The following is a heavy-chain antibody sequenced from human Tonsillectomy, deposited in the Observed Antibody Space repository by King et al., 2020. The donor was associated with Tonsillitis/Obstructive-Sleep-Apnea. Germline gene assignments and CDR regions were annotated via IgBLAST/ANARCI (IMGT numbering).Heavy chain of an antibody. CDR1: GGSISSGVYY. Sequence: VQLQESGPGLVKPSQTLSLTCTSSGGSISSGVYYWSWIRQHLGKGLEWIGYTYHSGSTYYTPSLKSRGIISVETSKNHFSLRLSSVTAADTAVYYCARVVPGESMGVYFDYWGQGILVTVSS. D-gene: IGHD3-16*01. J-gene: IGHJ4*02. CDR3: ARVVPGESMGVYFDY. CDR2: TYHSGST. V-gene: IGHV4-31*03.